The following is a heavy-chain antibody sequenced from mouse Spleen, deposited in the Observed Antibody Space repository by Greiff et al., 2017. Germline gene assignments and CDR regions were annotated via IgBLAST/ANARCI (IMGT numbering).Heavy chain of an antibody. Sequence: EVQRVESGPELVKPGASVKMSCKASGYTFTSYVMHWVKQKPGQGLEWIGYINPYNDGTKYNEKFKGKATLTSDKSSSTAYMELSSLTSEDSAVYYCASGYGYRDWYFDVWGAGTTVTVSS. J-gene: IGHJ1*01. V-gene: IGHV1-14*01. CDR1: GYTFTSYV. CDR2: INPYNDGT. D-gene: IGHD1-2*01. CDR3: ASGYGYRDWYFDV.